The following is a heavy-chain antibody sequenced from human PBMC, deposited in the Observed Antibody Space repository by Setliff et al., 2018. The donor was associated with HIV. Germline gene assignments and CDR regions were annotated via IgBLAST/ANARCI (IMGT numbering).Heavy chain of an antibody. Sequence: GGSLRLSCAASGLTFSSYTMNWVRQAPGKGLEWVGFIRSKAYGGTTEYAASVRGRFTISRDDSKNIAYLQMNSLKAEDTAVYYCTRERVYWGQGTLVTVSS. CDR1: GLTFSSYT. CDR3: TRERVY. CDR2: IRSKAYGGTT. J-gene: IGHJ4*02. V-gene: IGHV3-49*04.